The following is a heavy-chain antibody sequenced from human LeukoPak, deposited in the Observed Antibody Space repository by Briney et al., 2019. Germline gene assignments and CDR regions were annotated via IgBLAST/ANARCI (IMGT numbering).Heavy chain of an antibody. J-gene: IGHJ4*02. CDR2: IKQDGSDK. CDR1: GFTFSSYW. V-gene: IGHV3-7*03. D-gene: IGHD4-23*01. CDR3: ARKTVVGSYFDY. Sequence: GGSLRLSCAASGFTFSSYWMSWVRQALGKGLEGVANIKQDGSDKYYVDSVKGRFTISRDNAKNSLYLQINSLRAEDTAVYYCARKTVVGSYFDYWGQGTPVTVSS.